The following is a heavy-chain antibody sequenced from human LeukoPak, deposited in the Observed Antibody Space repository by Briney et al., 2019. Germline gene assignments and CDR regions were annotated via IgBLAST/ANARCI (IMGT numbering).Heavy chain of an antibody. CDR1: GGSFGGYY. V-gene: IGHV4-34*01. D-gene: IGHD3-3*01. Sequence: SETLSLTCAVYGGSFGGYYWSWIRQTPGKGLEWLGEINHSGSTNYNPSIKSRVTISVDTSKNQFSLKLSSVTAADAAVYYCASGRPVSRVLERLLWDYWGQGTVVTVTS. J-gene: IGHJ4*02. CDR3: ASGRPVSRVLERLLWDY. CDR2: INHSGST.